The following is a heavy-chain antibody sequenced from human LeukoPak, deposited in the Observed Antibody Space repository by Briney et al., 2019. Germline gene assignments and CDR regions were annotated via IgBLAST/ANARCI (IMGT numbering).Heavy chain of an antibody. V-gene: IGHV1-2*02. J-gene: IGHJ5*02. CDR1: GYTFTDYY. D-gene: IGHD3-10*01. CDR3: ARGAYSITIVRADWFDP. CDR2: INPRSGGT. Sequence: VSVKVFCKTSGYTFTDYYIHWARQARGQGPEWMGWINPRSGGTSYAQRFQGRVTMTRDTSISTAYMDLSRLRFDDTALYYCARGAYSITIVRADWFDPWGQGTLVTVSS.